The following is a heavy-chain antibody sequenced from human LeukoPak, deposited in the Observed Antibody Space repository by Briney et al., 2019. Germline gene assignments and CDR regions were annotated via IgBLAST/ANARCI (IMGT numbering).Heavy chain of an antibody. J-gene: IGHJ6*02. V-gene: IGHV4-4*07. CDR3: AREQVTPIVTRYYYYGMDV. CDR2: IYTSGST. D-gene: IGHD5-18*01. Sequence: SETLSLTCTVSGGSISSYYWSWIRQPAGKGLEWIGRIYTSGSTNYNPSLKSRVTMSVDTSKNQFSLKLSSVTAADTAVYYCAREQVTPIVTRYYYYGMDVWGQGTTVTVSS. CDR1: GGSISSYY.